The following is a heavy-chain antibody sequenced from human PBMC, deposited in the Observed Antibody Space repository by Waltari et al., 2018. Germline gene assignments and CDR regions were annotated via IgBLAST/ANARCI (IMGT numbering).Heavy chain of an antibody. Sequence: QLQLLESGPGLVKPSETLSLTCAVSGDSINSDIYYWAWNSQPPGKGLEWIGSVDYNGDTYYNPSLKSRVTISADASRNRFSLGLSSVTAADTGFYYCAKHGITTTNWSKTSHSWFGPWGQGILVTVSS. CDR1: GDSINSDIYY. CDR3: AKHGITTTNWSKTSHSWFGP. D-gene: IGHD1-1*01. V-gene: IGHV4-39*02. CDR2: VDYNGDT. J-gene: IGHJ5*02.